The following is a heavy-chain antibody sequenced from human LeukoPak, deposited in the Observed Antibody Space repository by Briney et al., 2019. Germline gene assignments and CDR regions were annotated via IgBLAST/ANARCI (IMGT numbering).Heavy chain of an antibody. CDR1: GYTFTGYY. CDR3: AREGVDWNHSVYYFDY. J-gene: IGHJ4*02. D-gene: IGHD1-1*01. Sequence: GASVKVSCKASGYTFTGYYMHWVRQAPGQGLEWMGLIYPNSGGTNYAQKFQGRVTMTRDTSISTAYMELSRLRSDDTAVYYCAREGVDWNHSVYYFDYWGQGTLVTVSS. V-gene: IGHV1-2*02. CDR2: IYPNSGGT.